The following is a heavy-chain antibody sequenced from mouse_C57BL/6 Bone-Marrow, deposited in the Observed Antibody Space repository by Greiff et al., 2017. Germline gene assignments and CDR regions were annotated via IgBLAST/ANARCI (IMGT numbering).Heavy chain of an antibody. J-gene: IGHJ3*01. D-gene: IGHD3-1*01. CDR2: IDPSDSYT. CDR1: GYTFTSYW. CDR3: ARRGEVGGFAF. V-gene: IGHV1-50*01. Sequence: QVQLQQPGAELVKPGASVKLSCKASGYTFTSYWMQWVKQRPGQGLEWIGEIDPSDSYTNYNQKFKSKATLTVDTSSSTAYMQLSSLTSEDSAVYYCARRGEVGGFAFWGQGTPVTVSA.